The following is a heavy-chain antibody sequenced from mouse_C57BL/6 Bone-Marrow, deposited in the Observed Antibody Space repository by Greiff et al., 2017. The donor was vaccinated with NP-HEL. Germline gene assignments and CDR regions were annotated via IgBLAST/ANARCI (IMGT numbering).Heavy chain of an antibody. Sequence: EVQLQQSGAELVRPGASVKLSCTASGFNIKDDYMHWVKQRPEQGLEWIGWIDPENGDTEYASKFQGKATITADTSSNTAYLQLSSLTSEDTAVYYCTTYNWARACWGQGTLVTVSA. J-gene: IGHJ3*01. CDR1: GFNIKDDY. D-gene: IGHD4-1*01. V-gene: IGHV14-4*01. CDR2: IDPENGDT. CDR3: TTYNWARAC.